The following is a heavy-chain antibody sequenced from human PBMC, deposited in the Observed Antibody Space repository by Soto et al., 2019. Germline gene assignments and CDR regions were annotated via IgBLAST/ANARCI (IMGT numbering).Heavy chain of an antibody. Sequence: GGSLRLSCAASGFTFSSYSLNWVRQAPGKGLEWVSYITSSGTTVYYADSVRGRFTISRDNAKNSLYLQMNSLRAEDTAVYYCARSYDSSGYYFRSVDYWGQGTLVTVSS. CDR1: GFTFSSYS. D-gene: IGHD3-22*01. CDR2: ITSSGTTV. J-gene: IGHJ4*02. CDR3: ARSYDSSGYYFRSVDY. V-gene: IGHV3-48*01.